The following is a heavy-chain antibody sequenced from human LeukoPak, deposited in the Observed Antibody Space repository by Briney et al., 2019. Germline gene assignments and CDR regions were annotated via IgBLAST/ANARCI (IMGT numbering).Heavy chain of an antibody. CDR2: INPNSGGT. CDR1: GYTFTGYY. J-gene: IGHJ4*02. D-gene: IGHD1-26*01. Sequence: ASVKVSCKAPGYTFTGYYMNWVRQAPGQGLEWMGWINPNSGGTNYAQKFQGRVTMTRDTSISTAYMELSRLRSDDAAVYYCARETGATIDYWGQGTLVTVSS. V-gene: IGHV1-2*02. CDR3: ARETGATIDY.